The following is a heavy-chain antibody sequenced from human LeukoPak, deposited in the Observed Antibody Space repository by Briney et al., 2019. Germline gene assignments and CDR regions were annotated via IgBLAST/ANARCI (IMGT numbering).Heavy chain of an antibody. CDR1: GFTFSDYW. V-gene: IGHV3-74*01. CDR2: IKRDGSRI. CDR3: AFLPPGH. J-gene: IGHJ1*01. Sequence: QPGGSLRLSCAASGFTFSDYWMDWVRQAPGKGLVWVSRIKRDGSRITYADSVRGRFTISRDNAKNTLYLQMNSLRAEDTAVYYCAFLPPGHWGQGTLVTVSS. D-gene: IGHD3-3*01.